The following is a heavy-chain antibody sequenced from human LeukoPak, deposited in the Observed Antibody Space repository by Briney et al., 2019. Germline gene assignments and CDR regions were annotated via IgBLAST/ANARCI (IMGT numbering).Heavy chain of an antibody. D-gene: IGHD2-15*01. V-gene: IGHV3-21*01. J-gene: IGHJ3*02. CDR1: GFTFSSYS. Sequence: GGSLRLSCAASGFTFSSYSMNWVRQAPGKGLEWVSSISSSSSYIYYADSVKGRFTISRDNAKNSLYLQMNSPRAEDTAVYYCARLGVVRAFDIWGQGTMVTVSS. CDR3: ARLGVVRAFDI. CDR2: ISSSSSYI.